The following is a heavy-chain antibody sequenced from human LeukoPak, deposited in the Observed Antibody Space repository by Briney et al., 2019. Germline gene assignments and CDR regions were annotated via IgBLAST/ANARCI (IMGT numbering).Heavy chain of an antibody. Sequence: SESESVTCNVSGGSINGYYWSLIRQPPGKGLEGIGYIYYSGSTTYNPSLKSRVSISVDTSKKQFYMRLNSVAATDTAVYYCPRHRGHYNAHDAFDIWGQGTLVTVSS. CDR2: IYYSGST. V-gene: IGHV4-59*08. D-gene: IGHD1-14*01. CDR3: PRHRGHYNAHDAFDI. J-gene: IGHJ3*02. CDR1: GGSINGYY.